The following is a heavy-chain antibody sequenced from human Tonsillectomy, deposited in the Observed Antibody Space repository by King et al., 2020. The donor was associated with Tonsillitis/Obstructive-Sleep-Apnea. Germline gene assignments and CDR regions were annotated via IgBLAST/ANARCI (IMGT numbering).Heavy chain of an antibody. J-gene: IGHJ4*02. CDR2: IYYSGSS. V-gene: IGHV4-59*01. CDR3: ARDKGRDGSVNSPNYYFDY. CDR1: GGSISSYY. D-gene: IGHD1-7*01. Sequence: VQLQESGPGLVKPSETLSLTCTVSGGSISSYYWSWIRQPPGKGLEWIGYIYYSGSSNYNPSLKSRVTISVDTSKNQFSLKLSSVTAADTAVYYCARDKGRDGSVNSPNYYFDYWGQGTLVTVSS.